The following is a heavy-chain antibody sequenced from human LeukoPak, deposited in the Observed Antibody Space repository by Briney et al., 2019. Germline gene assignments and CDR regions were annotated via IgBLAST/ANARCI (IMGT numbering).Heavy chain of an antibody. Sequence: GGSLRPSCAASGVTFSNYAMSWVRQTPGEGLEWVSSIGGSGSADTIYYADSVRGRFTISRDNSKNTLYLQMSSLRVEDTAVFYCAKGSYCTCGSCDYWGQGTLVTGSS. J-gene: IGHJ4*02. CDR2: IGGSGSADTI. CDR1: GVTFSNYA. CDR3: AKGSYCTCGSCDY. V-gene: IGHV3-23*01. D-gene: IGHD2-15*01.